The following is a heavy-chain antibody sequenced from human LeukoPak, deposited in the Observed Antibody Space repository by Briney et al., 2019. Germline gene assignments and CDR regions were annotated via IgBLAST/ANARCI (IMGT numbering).Heavy chain of an antibody. Sequence: PGGSLRLSCAASGFTFTDYYMSWIRQAPGKGLEWVSHISSNSIYTSYADSVKGRFTISRDNSKNTLYLQMNSLRAEDTAVYYCARERSSGWDAAFDIWGQGTMVTVSS. V-gene: IGHV3-11*06. CDR3: ARERSSGWDAAFDI. CDR2: ISSNSIYT. CDR1: GFTFTDYY. D-gene: IGHD6-19*01. J-gene: IGHJ3*02.